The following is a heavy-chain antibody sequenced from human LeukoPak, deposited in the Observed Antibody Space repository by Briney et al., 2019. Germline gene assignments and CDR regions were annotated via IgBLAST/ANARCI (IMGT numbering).Heavy chain of an antibody. V-gene: IGHV3-23*01. CDR3: AKDLHRTVPDYFDC. Sequence: GGSLRLSCAASGFSFSSYAMSWVRQAPGKGLEWVSGIGASGDSTYYTDSVKGRFTISRDNSKNTLYLQMNSLRPEGTAVYYCAKDLHRTVPDYFDCWGQGNLVTVSS. CDR2: IGASGDST. D-gene: IGHD6-19*01. J-gene: IGHJ4*02. CDR1: GFSFSSYA.